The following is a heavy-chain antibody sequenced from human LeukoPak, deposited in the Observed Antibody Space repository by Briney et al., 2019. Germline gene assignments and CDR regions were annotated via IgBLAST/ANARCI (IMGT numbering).Heavy chain of an antibody. J-gene: IGHJ6*03. Sequence: PGGSLRLSCAASGFTFSSYSMNWVRQAPGKGLEWVSSISSSSSYIYYADSVKGRFTISRDNSKNTLYLQMNSLRAEDTAVYYCAKDFDGSTWFGRNYMDVWGKGTTVTVSS. CDR1: GFTFSSYS. V-gene: IGHV3-21*04. D-gene: IGHD6-13*01. CDR3: AKDFDGSTWFGRNYMDV. CDR2: ISSSSSYI.